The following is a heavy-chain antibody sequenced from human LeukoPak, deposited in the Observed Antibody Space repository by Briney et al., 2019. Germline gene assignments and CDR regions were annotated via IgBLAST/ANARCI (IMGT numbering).Heavy chain of an antibody. V-gene: IGHV1-2*02. CDR2: INPNSGFT. D-gene: IGHD2-2*01. CDR3: ARLAGCSSSSCRSFDY. J-gene: IGHJ4*02. CDR1: GYPFTGYY. Sequence: ASVKVSCKASGYPFTGYYLHWVRQAPGQGLEWMGWINPNSGFTNYAQKFQGRVTMTRGTSISTAYMELSRLRSDDTAVYYCARLAGCSSSSCRSFDYWGQGTLVTVSS.